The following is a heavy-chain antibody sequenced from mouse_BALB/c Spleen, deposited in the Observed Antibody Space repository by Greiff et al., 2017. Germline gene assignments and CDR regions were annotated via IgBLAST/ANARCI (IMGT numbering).Heavy chain of an antibody. CDR2: ISYSGST. CDR3: ARGGPDYDAFAY. D-gene: IGHD2-4*01. V-gene: IGHV3-2*02. Sequence: EVKLQESGPGLVKPSQSLSLTCTVTGYSITSDYAWNWIRQFPGNKLEWMGYISYSGSTSYNPSLKSRISITRDTSKNQFFLQLNSVTTEDTATYYCARGGPDYDAFAYWGQGTLVTVSA. J-gene: IGHJ3*01. CDR1: GYSITSDYA.